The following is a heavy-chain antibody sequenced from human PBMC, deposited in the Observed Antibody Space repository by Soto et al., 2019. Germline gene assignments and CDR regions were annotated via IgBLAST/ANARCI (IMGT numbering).Heavy chain of an antibody. CDR3: ASWRGGPYYFDY. V-gene: IGHV3-7*01. CDR2: IKQDGSEK. Sequence: GGSLRLSCAASGFTFSSYWMSWVRQAPGKGLEWVANIKQDGSEKYYVDSVKGRFTISRDNAKNSLYLQMNSLRAEDTAVYYWASWRGGPYYFDYWGQGTLVTVSS. J-gene: IGHJ4*02. CDR1: GFTFSSYW. D-gene: IGHD3-3*01.